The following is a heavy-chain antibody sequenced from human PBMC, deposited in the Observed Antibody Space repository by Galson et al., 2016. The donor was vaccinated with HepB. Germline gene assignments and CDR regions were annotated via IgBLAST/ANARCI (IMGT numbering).Heavy chain of an antibody. V-gene: IGHV3-23*01. Sequence: SLRLSCAASGFTFSNYAMNWVRQAPGKGPEWVSSIKGGGVSPKYADSVTVRFTIIRDNTNNTLHLQMNSLRAEDTAVYYCVKDFYGSGSYYSVGHDHWGQGTLVTVSS. J-gene: IGHJ4*02. CDR2: IKGGGVSP. D-gene: IGHD3-10*01. CDR3: VKDFYGSGSYYSVGHDH. CDR1: GFTFSNYA.